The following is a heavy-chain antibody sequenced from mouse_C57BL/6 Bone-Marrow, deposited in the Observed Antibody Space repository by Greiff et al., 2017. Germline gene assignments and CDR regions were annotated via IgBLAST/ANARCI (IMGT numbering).Heavy chain of an antibody. J-gene: IGHJ1*03. CDR3: TVVVPYWYFDV. V-gene: IGHV1-15*01. CDR1: GYTFTDYE. D-gene: IGHD1-1*01. Sequence: VQLQQSGAELVRPGASVTLSCKASGYTFTDYEMHWVKQTPVHGLEWIGAIDPETGGTAYNQKFKGKAILTADKSSSTAYMELRSLTSEDSAVYYCTVVVPYWYFDVWGTGTTVTVSS. CDR2: IDPETGGT.